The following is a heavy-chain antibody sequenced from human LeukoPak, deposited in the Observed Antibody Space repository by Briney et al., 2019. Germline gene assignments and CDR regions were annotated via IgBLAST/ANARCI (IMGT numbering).Heavy chain of an antibody. CDR1: GGSISSYY. CDR2: TYYSGST. CDR3: ARSHSSSWYYYFDY. Sequence: SETLSLTCTVSGGSISSYYWSWIRQPPGKGLEWIGYTYYSGSTNYNPSLKSRVTISVDTSKNQFSLKLSSVTAADTAVYYCARSHSSSWYYYFDYWGQGTLVTVSS. D-gene: IGHD6-13*01. V-gene: IGHV4-59*01. J-gene: IGHJ4*02.